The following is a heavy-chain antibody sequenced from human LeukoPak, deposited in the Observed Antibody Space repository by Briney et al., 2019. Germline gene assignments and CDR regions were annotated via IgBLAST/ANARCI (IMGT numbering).Heavy chain of an antibody. CDR1: GYTFTSYD. Sequence: ASVKVSCKASGYTFTSYDINWVRQATGQGLEWMGWMNPNSGNTGYAQKFQGRVTMTRNTSISTAYMELSSLRAEDTAVYYCAKSGFREGRPFDYWGQGTLVTVSS. CDR2: MNPNSGNT. J-gene: IGHJ4*02. V-gene: IGHV1-8*01. D-gene: IGHD3-10*01. CDR3: AKSGFREGRPFDY.